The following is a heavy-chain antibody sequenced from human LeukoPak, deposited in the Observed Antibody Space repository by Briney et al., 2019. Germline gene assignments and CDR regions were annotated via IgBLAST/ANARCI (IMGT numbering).Heavy chain of an antibody. Sequence: GGSPRLSCAASGFTFSSYAMSWVRQAPGKGLEWVSAISGSGGSTYYVDSVKGRFTISRDNSKSTLYLQMNSLRAEDTAVYYCAKDPETTVTTGRVYYYGMDVWGQGTTVTVSS. CDR1: GFTFSSYA. CDR2: ISGSGGST. J-gene: IGHJ6*02. CDR3: AKDPETTVTTGRVYYYGMDV. D-gene: IGHD4-17*01. V-gene: IGHV3-23*01.